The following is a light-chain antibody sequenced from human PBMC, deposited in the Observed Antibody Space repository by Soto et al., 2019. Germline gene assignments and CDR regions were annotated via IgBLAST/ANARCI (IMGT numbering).Light chain of an antibody. J-gene: IGKJ3*01. CDR2: AAS. CDR1: QSISSY. CDR3: QQSYSTIT. Sequence: DIQMTKSPSSLSASVGDRVTITCRASQSISSYLNWYQQKPGKAPKLLIYAASSLQSGVPSRFSGSGSGTDFTLTISSLQPQDFATYYCQQSYSTITFGPGTKVDIK. V-gene: IGKV1-39*01.